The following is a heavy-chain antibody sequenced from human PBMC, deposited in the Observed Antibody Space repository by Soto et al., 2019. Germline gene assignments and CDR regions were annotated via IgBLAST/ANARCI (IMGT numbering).Heavy chain of an antibody. V-gene: IGHV3-11*06. D-gene: IGHD5-12*01. CDR3: ARDLGSGLYYYYGMDV. CDR2: ISSSSSYT. CDR1: GFTFSDYY. J-gene: IGHJ6*02. Sequence: GGSLILSCAASGFTFSDYYMSWIRQAPGKGLEWVSYISSSSSYTNYADSVKGRFTISRDNAKNSLYLQMNSLRAEDTAVYYCARDLGSGLYYYYGMDVWGQGTTVTVSS.